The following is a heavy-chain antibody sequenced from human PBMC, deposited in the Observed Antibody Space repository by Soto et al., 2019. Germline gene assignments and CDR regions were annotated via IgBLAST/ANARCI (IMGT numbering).Heavy chain of an antibody. D-gene: IGHD2-2*02. J-gene: IGHJ5*02. CDR2: IYYSGST. V-gene: IGHV4-59*01. Sequence: ETLYLTCTVSGGSISSYYWSWIRQPPGKGLEWIGYIYYSGSTNYNPSLKSRVTISVDTSKNQFSLKLSSVTAADTAVYYCARDLGVPAAIHGSYNWFDPWGQGTLVTVSS. CDR1: GGSISSYY. CDR3: ARDLGVPAAIHGSYNWFDP.